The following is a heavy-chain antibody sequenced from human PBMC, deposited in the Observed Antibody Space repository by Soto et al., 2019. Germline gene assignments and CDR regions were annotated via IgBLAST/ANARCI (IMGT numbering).Heavy chain of an antibody. CDR1: GFTFSSYG. CDR2: IWYDGSNK. D-gene: IGHD3-10*01. V-gene: IGHV3-33*01. CDR3: AGGGTTIGYYFDY. J-gene: IGHJ4*02. Sequence: QVQLVESGGGVVQPGRSLRLSCAASGFTFSSYGMHWVRQAPGKGLEWVAVIWYDGSNKYYADSVKGRFTISRDNSKNTLYLQMNSLRAEDTAVYYCAGGGTTIGYYFDYWGQGTLVTVSS.